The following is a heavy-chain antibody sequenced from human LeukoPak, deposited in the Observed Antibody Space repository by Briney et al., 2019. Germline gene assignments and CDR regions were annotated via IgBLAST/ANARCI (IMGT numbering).Heavy chain of an antibody. Sequence: PGGSLRLSCAASGFTFSSYAIHWVRQAPGKGLEWVAVISYDGSNKYYAASVKGRFTIPRDNSKHTLYLQMNSLRAADTAVYYCARDVSSSIYFDYWGQGTLVTVSS. CDR1: GFTFSSYA. V-gene: IGHV3-30-3*01. CDR3: ARDVSSSIYFDY. J-gene: IGHJ4*02. CDR2: ISYDGSNK. D-gene: IGHD6-6*01.